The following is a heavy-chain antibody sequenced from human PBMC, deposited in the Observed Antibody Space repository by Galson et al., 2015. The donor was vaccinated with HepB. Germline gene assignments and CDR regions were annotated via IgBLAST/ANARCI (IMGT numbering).Heavy chain of an antibody. CDR3: ASDCSGGSCLDAFDI. CDR1: GGSISSGGYY. CDR2: IYYSGST. Sequence: LSLTCTVSGGSISSGGYYWSWVRPHPGKGLEWIGYIYYSGSTYYNPSLKSRVTISVDTSKNQFSLKLSSVTAADTAVYYCASDCSGGSCLDAFDIWGQGTMVTVSS. J-gene: IGHJ3*02. D-gene: IGHD2-15*01. V-gene: IGHV4-31*03.